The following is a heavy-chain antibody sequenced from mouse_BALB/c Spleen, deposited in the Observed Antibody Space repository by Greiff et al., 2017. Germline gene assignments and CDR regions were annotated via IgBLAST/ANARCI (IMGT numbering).Heavy chain of an antibody. V-gene: IGHV1S81*02. CDR3: ARGGLPFAY. Sequence: VQLQQPGAELVKPGASVKLSCKASGYTFTSYWMHWVKQRPGQGLEWIGEINPSNGRTNYNEKFKSKATLTVDKSSSTAYMQLSSLTSEDAAVYYCARGGLPFAYWGQGTLVTVSA. CDR2: INPSNGRT. D-gene: IGHD2-4*01. CDR1: GYTFTSYW. J-gene: IGHJ3*01.